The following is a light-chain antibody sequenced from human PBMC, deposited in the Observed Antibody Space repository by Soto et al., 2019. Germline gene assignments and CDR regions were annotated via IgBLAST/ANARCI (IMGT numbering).Light chain of an antibody. Sequence: QAVLTQPASVSGSPGQSITISCTGASSDVGSGNVVSWYQHYPGKAPQLIIFEGFKRPSGVSSRFSGSKSGNTASLTISGLQAEDEAEYYCCSHAGSDTYVFGTGTKLTVL. CDR3: CSHAGSDTYV. CDR2: EGF. J-gene: IGLJ1*01. CDR1: SSDVGSGNV. V-gene: IGLV2-23*01.